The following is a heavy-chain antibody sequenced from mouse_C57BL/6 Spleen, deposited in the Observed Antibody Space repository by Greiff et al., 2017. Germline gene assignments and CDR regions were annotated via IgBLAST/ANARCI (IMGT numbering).Heavy chain of an antibody. V-gene: IGHV1-69*01. Sequence: VQLQQPGAELVMPGASVKLSCKASGYTFTSYWMHWVKQRPGQGLEWIGEIDPSDSYTNYNQKCKGKSTLTVDKSSSTAYMQLSSLPSEDAAVYYYARGLLYYFDYGGQGTTLTVSS. CDR3: ARGLLYYFDY. J-gene: IGHJ2*01. CDR1: GYTFTSYW. CDR2: IDPSDSYT. D-gene: IGHD2-3*01.